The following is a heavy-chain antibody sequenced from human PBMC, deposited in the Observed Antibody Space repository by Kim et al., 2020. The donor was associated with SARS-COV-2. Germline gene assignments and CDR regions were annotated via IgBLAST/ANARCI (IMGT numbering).Heavy chain of an antibody. CDR2: IYYSGST. CDR3: AREVRYFAWLPGGGRAYYFDY. J-gene: IGHJ4*02. Sequence: SETLSLTCTVSGGSISSGGYYWSWIRQHPGKGLEWIGYIYYSGSTYYNPSLKSRVTISVDTSKNQFSLKLSSVTAADTAVYYCAREVRYFAWLPGGGRAYYFDYWGQGTLVTVSS. V-gene: IGHV4-31*03. D-gene: IGHD3-9*01. CDR1: GGSISSGGYY.